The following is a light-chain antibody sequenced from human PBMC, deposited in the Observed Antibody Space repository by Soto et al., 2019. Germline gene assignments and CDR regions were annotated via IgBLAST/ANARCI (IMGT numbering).Light chain of an antibody. CDR3: QSYDSSLSGHVV. CDR2: GDT. J-gene: IGLJ2*01. CDR1: SSNMGAGYD. Sequence: QAVVTQPPSVSGAPGQRVTISCTGSSSNMGAGYDVHWYQHLPGTGPKLLIYGDTNRPSGVPDRFSGSKSGTSASLAITGLQSEDEADYYCQSYDSSLSGHVVFGGGTKLTVL. V-gene: IGLV1-40*01.